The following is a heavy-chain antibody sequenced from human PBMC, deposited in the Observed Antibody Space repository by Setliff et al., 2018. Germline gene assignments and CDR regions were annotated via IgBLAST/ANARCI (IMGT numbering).Heavy chain of an antibody. V-gene: IGHV1-69*05. Sequence: SVKVSCKISGDTFRTYSINWVRQAPGQGLEWMGGIIPIFGAADYTQKFQGRVTITTDESASTSYMELISLRSDDTAVYYCARDQSPHYYHPASGDAFDSWGQGTLVTVSS. D-gene: IGHD1-26*01. CDR1: GDTFRTYS. CDR2: IIPIFGAA. J-gene: IGHJ3*01. CDR3: ARDQSPHYYHPASGDAFDS.